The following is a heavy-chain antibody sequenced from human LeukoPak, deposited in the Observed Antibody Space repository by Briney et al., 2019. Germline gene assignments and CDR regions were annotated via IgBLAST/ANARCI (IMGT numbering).Heavy chain of an antibody. Sequence: GGSLRLSCAASGFTFSSYWMSWVRQAPGKGLEWVANIKQDGSEKYYVDSVKGRFTISRDNAKNSLYLQMNSLRAEDTAAYYCAREFSYYYDSSGAGGYYFDYWGQGTLVTVSS. J-gene: IGHJ4*02. CDR2: IKQDGSEK. D-gene: IGHD3-22*01. V-gene: IGHV3-7*01. CDR3: AREFSYYYDSSGAGGYYFDY. CDR1: GFTFSSYW.